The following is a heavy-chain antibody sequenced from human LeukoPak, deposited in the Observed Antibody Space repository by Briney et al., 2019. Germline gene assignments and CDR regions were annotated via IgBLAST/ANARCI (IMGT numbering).Heavy chain of an antibody. V-gene: IGHV4-59*12. CDR2: IYYSGST. Sequence: SETLSLTCTVSGGSISSYYWSWIRQPPGKGLEWIGYIYYSGSTYYNPSLKSRVTISVDTSKNQFSLKLSSVTAADTAVYYCARENYYGSGSYYNQFYYYYYMDVWGKGTTVTISS. J-gene: IGHJ6*03. CDR3: ARENYYGSGSYYNQFYYYYYMDV. D-gene: IGHD3-10*01. CDR1: GGSISSYY.